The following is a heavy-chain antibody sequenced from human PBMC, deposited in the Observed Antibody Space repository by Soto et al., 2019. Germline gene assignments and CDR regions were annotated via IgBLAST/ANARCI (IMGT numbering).Heavy chain of an antibody. J-gene: IGHJ6*02. CDR2: IIPIFGTA. V-gene: IGHV1-69*13. D-gene: IGHD1-7*01. Sequence: SVKVSCKASGGTFGSYAISWVRRAPGQGLEWMGGIIPIFGTANYAQKFQGRVTITADESTSTAYMELSSLRSEDTAVYYCARPLELRYYYYGMDVWGQGTTVTVSS. CDR3: ARPLELRYYYYGMDV. CDR1: GGTFGSYA.